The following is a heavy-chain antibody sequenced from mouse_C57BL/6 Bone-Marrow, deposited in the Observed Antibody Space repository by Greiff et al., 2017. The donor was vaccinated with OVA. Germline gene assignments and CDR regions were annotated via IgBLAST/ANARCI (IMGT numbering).Heavy chain of an antibody. CDR2: IYPGSGST. CDR1: GYTFTSYW. Sequence: QVQLQQSGAELVKPGASVKMSCKASGYTFTSYWITWVKQRPGQGLEWIGDIYPGSGSTNYNEKFKSKATLTVDTSSSTAYMQLSSLTSEDSAVYYCARWGRGTVLVYFDYWGQGTTLTVSS. CDR3: ARWGRGTVLVYFDY. D-gene: IGHD3-3*01. J-gene: IGHJ2*01. V-gene: IGHV1-55*01.